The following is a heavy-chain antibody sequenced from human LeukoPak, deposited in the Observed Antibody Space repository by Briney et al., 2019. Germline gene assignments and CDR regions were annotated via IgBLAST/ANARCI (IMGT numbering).Heavy chain of an antibody. V-gene: IGHV3-48*03. D-gene: IGHD3-16*01. CDR2: ISSSGSAI. Sequence: GGSLRLSCAASGFTFSSFEMNWVRRAPGKGREGGLYISSSGSAIHYADSVKSRFAISMENAKNSQSLHMNSVKAEDTAVYYCARAWGSGLFDYWGQGTLVTVSS. J-gene: IGHJ4*02. CDR1: GFTFSSFE. CDR3: ARAWGSGLFDY.